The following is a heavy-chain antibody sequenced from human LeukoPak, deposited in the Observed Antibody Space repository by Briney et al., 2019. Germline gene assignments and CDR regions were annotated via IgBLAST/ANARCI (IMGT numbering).Heavy chain of an antibody. V-gene: IGHV3-33*01. CDR2: IWYDGSNK. Sequence: GGSLRLSCAASGFTFSSYGMHWVRQAPGKGLEWVAVIWYDGSNKYYADSVKGRFTISRDNSKNTLYLQMNSLRAEDTAVYYCARNDVDVLRFLEWLLYGYFDYWGQGTLVTVSS. D-gene: IGHD3-3*01. J-gene: IGHJ4*02. CDR3: ARNDVDVLRFLEWLLYGYFDY. CDR1: GFTFSSYG.